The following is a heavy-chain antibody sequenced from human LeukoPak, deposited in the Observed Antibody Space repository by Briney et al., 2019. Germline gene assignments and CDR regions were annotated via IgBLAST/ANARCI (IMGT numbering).Heavy chain of an antibody. CDR1: GFTVSTNC. CDR2: IYSGGTT. D-gene: IGHD6-19*01. Sequence: GGSLRLSCAASGFTVSTNCMTWVRQAPGKGLEWVSTIYSGGTTYYADSVMGRFTISRHNSRNTLYLQMNSLRAEGTAVYYCAKDIEEWLVKGGGCFDYWGQGTLVTVSS. J-gene: IGHJ4*02. V-gene: IGHV3-53*04. CDR3: AKDIEEWLVKGGGCFDY.